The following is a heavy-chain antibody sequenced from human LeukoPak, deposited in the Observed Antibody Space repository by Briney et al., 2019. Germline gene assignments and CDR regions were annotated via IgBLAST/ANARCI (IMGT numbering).Heavy chain of an antibody. J-gene: IGHJ4*02. CDR2: ISAYNGNT. CDR1: GYTFTSYG. Sequence: ASVKVSCKASGYTFTSYGISWVRQAPGQGLEWMGWISAYNGNTNYAQKLQGRVTMTTDTSTSTAYMELRSLRSDDTAVYYCARVAYYYDSSGYYPRFEDYWGQGTLVTVSS. D-gene: IGHD3-22*01. V-gene: IGHV1-18*01. CDR3: ARVAYYYDSSGYYPRFEDY.